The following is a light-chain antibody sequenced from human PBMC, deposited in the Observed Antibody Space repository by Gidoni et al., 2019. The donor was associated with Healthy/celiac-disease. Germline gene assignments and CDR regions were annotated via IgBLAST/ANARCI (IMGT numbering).Light chain of an antibody. Sequence: EIVMTQSPATLSVSPGERATLSCRARQSVSSNLAWYQQKPGQAPRLLIYGASTRATGIPARSSGSGSGTEFTLTISSLQSEDFAVYYCQQYNNWPGTFGQGTKVEIK. J-gene: IGKJ1*01. CDR3: QQYNNWPGT. V-gene: IGKV3-15*01. CDR2: GAS. CDR1: QSVSSN.